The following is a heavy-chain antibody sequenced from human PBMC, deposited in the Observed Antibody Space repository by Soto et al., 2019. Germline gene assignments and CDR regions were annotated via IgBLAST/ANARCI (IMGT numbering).Heavy chain of an antibody. CDR1: WGYCGGYY. Sequence: FETLRLPCGVFWGYCGGYYGRRIRQPPGKGLEWIGEINHSGSTNYNPSLKSRVTISVDTSKNQFSLKLSSVTAADTAVYYCARGLGYCSGGSCQQSNWFDPWGQGTLVTVSS. CDR2: INHSGST. J-gene: IGHJ5*02. CDR3: ARGLGYCSGGSCQQSNWFDP. D-gene: IGHD2-15*01. V-gene: IGHV4-34*01.